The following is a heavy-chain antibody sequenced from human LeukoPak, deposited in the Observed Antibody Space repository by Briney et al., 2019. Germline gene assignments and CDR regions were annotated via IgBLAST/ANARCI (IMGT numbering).Heavy chain of an antibody. CDR3: ARGQMAYCSSTSCYSHFDY. D-gene: IGHD2-2*01. V-gene: IGHV4-34*01. Sequence: PSETLSLTCAVYGGSFSGYYWSWIRQPPGKGLEWIGEISHSGSTNYNPSLKSRVTISVDTSKNQFSLKLSSVTAADTAVYYCARGQMAYCSSTSCYSHFDYWGQGTLVTVS. CDR2: ISHSGST. J-gene: IGHJ4*02. CDR1: GGSFSGYY.